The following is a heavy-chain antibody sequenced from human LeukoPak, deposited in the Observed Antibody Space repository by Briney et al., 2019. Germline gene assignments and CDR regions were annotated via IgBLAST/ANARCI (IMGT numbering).Heavy chain of an antibody. CDR2: ISNDVRNT. V-gene: IGHV3-30*04. CDR1: EFTFSSYP. J-gene: IGHJ4*02. D-gene: IGHD5-18*01. CDR3: ARDLAYSRLDY. Sequence: GGSLRLSCVASEFTFSSYPMHWVRQAPGKGLEWVAVISNDVRNTFYADSVKGRFTISRDNSKNALYLQMNSLRAEDTAVYYCARDLAYSRLDYWGQGMLVTVSS.